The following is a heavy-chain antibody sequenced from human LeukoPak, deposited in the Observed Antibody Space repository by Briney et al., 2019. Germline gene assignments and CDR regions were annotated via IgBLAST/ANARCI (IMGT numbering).Heavy chain of an antibody. CDR3: ARGPGNGYSFDY. CDR1: GGSISSYS. D-gene: IGHD5-24*01. V-gene: IGHV4-59*01. Sequence: PSETLSLTCTVSGGSISSYSWSWIRQPPGKGLEWIGYIYYRGSTNYNPSLKSRVTISVDTSKNQFSLRLSSVTAADTAVYYCARGPGNGYSFDYWGQGTLVTVSS. CDR2: IYYRGST. J-gene: IGHJ4*02.